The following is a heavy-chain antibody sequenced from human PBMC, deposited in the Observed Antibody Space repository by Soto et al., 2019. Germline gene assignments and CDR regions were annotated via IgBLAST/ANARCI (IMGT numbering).Heavy chain of an antibody. J-gene: IGHJ5*02. D-gene: IGHD6-13*01. CDR2: IYWDDDK. V-gene: IGHV2-5*02. CDR1: GFSLSTSGVG. Sequence: QITLKESGPTLVKPTQTLTLTCTFSGFSLSTSGVGVGWIRQPPGKALEWLALIYWDDDKRYSPSLKSRLTITKDNSQNQVVLKMTHMDPVDTAPYYCSHRLKPLGGYGWFDPWGQGTLVTVSS. CDR3: SHRLKPLGGYGWFDP.